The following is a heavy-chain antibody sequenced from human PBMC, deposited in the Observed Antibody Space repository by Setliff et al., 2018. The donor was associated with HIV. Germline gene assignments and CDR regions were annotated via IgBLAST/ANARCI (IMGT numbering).Heavy chain of an antibody. Sequence: ASVKVSCKASGYTFSTYGISWARQAPGQGLEWMGWISGYNSNTNYAEKFQGRVTMTRDTSTSTVYMELSSLRSEDTAVYYCARTYYNFWSGDYYYYGMDVWGQGTTVTVSS. V-gene: IGHV1-18*01. CDR2: ISGYNSNT. CDR3: ARTYYNFWSGDYYYYGMDV. CDR1: GYTFSTYG. J-gene: IGHJ6*02. D-gene: IGHD3-3*01.